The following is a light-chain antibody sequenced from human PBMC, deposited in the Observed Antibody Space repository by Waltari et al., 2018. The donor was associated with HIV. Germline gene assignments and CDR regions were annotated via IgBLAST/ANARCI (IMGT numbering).Light chain of an antibody. CDR1: QSVSDNY. Sequence: NVLTQSPGILSLSPGETAIVSCRASQSVSDNYLAWYQQKAGQSPRLLMYGVSNRATSIPDRFIGSGSGTDFTLTISGLEPEDFAIYYCQQYASSSFSFGPGTKVEIK. V-gene: IGKV3-20*01. J-gene: IGKJ3*01. CDR3: QQYASSSFS. CDR2: GVS.